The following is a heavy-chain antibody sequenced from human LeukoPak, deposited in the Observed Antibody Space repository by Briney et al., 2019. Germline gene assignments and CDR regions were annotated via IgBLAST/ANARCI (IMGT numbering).Heavy chain of an antibody. CDR1: GGTFISYA. J-gene: IGHJ3*02. CDR3: ARDSRTKDPRGFDI. D-gene: IGHD1-7*01. CDR2: IIPILGIA. Sequence: SSVKVSFKSSGGTFISYAISWVRQAPGQGLEWVGRIIPILGIANYAHKSQGRVTITADKSTSTAYMELNSLRSEDTAVYYCARDSRTKDPRGFDIWGQGTMVTVSS. V-gene: IGHV1-69*04.